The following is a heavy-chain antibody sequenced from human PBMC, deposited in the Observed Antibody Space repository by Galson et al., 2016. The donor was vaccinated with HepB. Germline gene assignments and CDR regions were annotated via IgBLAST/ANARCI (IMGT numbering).Heavy chain of an antibody. V-gene: IGHV6-1*01. CDR3: ARAASGRGDWFDP. D-gene: IGHD2-15*01. J-gene: IGHJ5*02. CDR2: TFYRSKWYY. Sequence: CAISGDSVSNNSAAWNWIRQSPSRGLEWLGRTFYRSKWYYEYGASVKGRITINADTSKNQFSLQLNSVPPEDTASYYCARAASGRGDWFDPWGRETLVTVSS. CDR1: GDSVSNNSAA.